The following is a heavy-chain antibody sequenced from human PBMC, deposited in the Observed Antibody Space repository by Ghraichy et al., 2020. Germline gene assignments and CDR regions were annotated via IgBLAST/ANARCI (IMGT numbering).Heavy chain of an antibody. J-gene: IGHJ6*02. CDR1: GFTFSSYS. Sequence: GGSLRLSCAASGFTFSSYSMNWVRQAPGKGLEWVSSISSSSSYIYYADSVKGRFTISRDNAKNSLYLQMNSLRAEDTAVYYCARDLGQLRVLPHYYYYGMDVWGQGTTVTVSS. D-gene: IGHD2-2*01. CDR2: ISSSSSYI. V-gene: IGHV3-21*01. CDR3: ARDLGQLRVLPHYYYYGMDV.